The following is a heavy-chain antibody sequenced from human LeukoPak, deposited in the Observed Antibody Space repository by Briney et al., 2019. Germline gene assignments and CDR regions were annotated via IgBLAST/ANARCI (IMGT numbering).Heavy chain of an antibody. Sequence: PGRSLRLSCAASGFTFSSYAMHWVRKAPGKGLEWVAVISYDGSNKYYADSVKGRFTISRDNSKNTLYLQMNSLRAEDTAVYYCARDPLAYCGGDCYSFDYWGQGTLVTVSS. V-gene: IGHV3-30-3*01. CDR2: ISYDGSNK. CDR3: ARDPLAYCGGDCYSFDY. D-gene: IGHD2-21*02. J-gene: IGHJ4*02. CDR1: GFTFSSYA.